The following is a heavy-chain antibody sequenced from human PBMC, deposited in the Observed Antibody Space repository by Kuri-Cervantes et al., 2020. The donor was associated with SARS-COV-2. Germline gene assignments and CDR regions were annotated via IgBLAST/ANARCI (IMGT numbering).Heavy chain of an antibody. Sequence: GGSLRLSCKGSGYSFTGYWIAWVRQMPGKGLECMGIIYPGDSDTRYSPSFQGQVTISADKSISTAFLQWSSLKASDTAIYYCARRAYGEQVDYYYMDVWGKGTTVTVSS. D-gene: IGHD4-17*01. V-gene: IGHV5-51*01. CDR3: ARRAYGEQVDYYYMDV. J-gene: IGHJ6*03. CDR1: GYSFTGYW. CDR2: IYPGDSDT.